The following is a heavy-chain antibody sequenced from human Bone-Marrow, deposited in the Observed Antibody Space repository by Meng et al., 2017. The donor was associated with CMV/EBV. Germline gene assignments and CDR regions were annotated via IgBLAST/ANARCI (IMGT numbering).Heavy chain of an antibody. D-gene: IGHD3-10*01. Sequence: GESLKISCAASGFTFSSYEMNWVRQAPGKGLEWVSSISSSSSYIYYADSVKGRFTISRDYAKNSLYLQMNSLRAEDTAVYYCARLWGVRGYYFDYWGQGTLVTVSS. CDR2: ISSSSSYI. CDR1: GFTFSSYE. J-gene: IGHJ4*02. V-gene: IGHV3-21*01. CDR3: ARLWGVRGYYFDY.